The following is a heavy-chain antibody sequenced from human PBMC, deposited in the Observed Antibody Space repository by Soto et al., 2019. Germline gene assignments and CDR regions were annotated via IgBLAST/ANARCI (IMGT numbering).Heavy chain of an antibody. Sequence: LDTRSLTCTVSGASISNYYWSWIRQPAGKGLECLGRIYASGTTTYNPSLRSRVTMSVDTSKNQFSLNLNSVTAADTAVYYCARESRSELGTVEYWGQGTLVTVSS. V-gene: IGHV4-4*07. CDR3: ARESRSELGTVEY. CDR1: GASISNYY. J-gene: IGHJ4*02. D-gene: IGHD1-1*01. CDR2: IYASGTT.